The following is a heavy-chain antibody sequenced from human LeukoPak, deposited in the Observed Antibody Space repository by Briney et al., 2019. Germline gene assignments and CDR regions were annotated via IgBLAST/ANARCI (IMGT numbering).Heavy chain of an antibody. CDR2: MYSSGTI. Sequence: NPSETLSLTCTVSGDSISSSYWSWIRQPAGKGLEWVGRMYSSGTIKYNPSLKSRVTMSVDKSKNQFSLKLNSVTATDTAVYYCARHPFSTSSIEYWGQGTLVTVSS. CDR3: ARHPFSTSSIEY. D-gene: IGHD6-6*01. J-gene: IGHJ4*02. CDR1: GDSISSSY. V-gene: IGHV4-4*07.